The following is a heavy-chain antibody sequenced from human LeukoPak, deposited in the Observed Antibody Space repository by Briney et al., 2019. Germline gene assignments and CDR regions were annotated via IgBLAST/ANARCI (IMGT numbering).Heavy chain of an antibody. CDR2: ISGSGDGT. J-gene: IGHJ3*02. Sequence: QPGGSLRLSCAASGFTFSSYAMSWVRQAPGKGLEWVSVISGSGDGTYYADSVKGRFTISRDKSKETRYLQMNSLRAEDTAVYHCAKDKTYDDFWSGHDAFDIWGQGTMVTVSS. CDR3: AKDKTYDDFWSGHDAFDI. D-gene: IGHD3-3*01. V-gene: IGHV3-23*01. CDR1: GFTFSSYA.